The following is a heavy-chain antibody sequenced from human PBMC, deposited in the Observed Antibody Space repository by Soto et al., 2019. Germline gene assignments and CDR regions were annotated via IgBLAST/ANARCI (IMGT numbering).Heavy chain of an antibody. CDR1: GGSFSGYY. D-gene: IGHD4-17*01. CDR2: INHSGST. CDR3: ARGPKTTVTTPLDY. Sequence: SETLSLTCAVYGGSFSGYYWSWIRQPPGKGLEWIGEINHSGSTNYNPSLKSRVTISVDTSKNQFSLKLSSVTAADTAVYYCARGPKTTVTTPLDYWGQGTLVTVSS. V-gene: IGHV4-34*01. J-gene: IGHJ4*02.